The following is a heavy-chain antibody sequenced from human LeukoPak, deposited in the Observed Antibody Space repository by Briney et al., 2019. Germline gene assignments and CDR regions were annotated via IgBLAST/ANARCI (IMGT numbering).Heavy chain of an antibody. CDR1: GGSFSSHY. V-gene: IGHV4-34*01. Sequence: PSETLSLTCGVSGGSFSSHYWTWIRQPPGKGLEWIGEINPRGSSNYNPSLESRVTVSADTSRNQLSLSLTSVTAADSAVYFCARGLRQGSAWSWGPKEKSYQYMDVWGTGTTVIVSS. CDR2: INPRGSS. J-gene: IGHJ6*04. D-gene: IGHD6-19*01. CDR3: ARGLRQGSAWSWGPKEKSYQYMDV.